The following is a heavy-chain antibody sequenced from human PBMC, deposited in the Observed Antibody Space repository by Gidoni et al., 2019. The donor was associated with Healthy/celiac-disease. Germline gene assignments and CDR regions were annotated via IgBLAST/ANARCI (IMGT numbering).Heavy chain of an antibody. D-gene: IGHD6-19*01. J-gene: IGHJ4*02. V-gene: IGHV3-20*04. CDR3: ARDLSSGWYSSFDY. CDR1: GFTFDDYG. Sequence: EVQLVDSGGGVVRPGGSLRLSCAASGFTFDDYGMSWVRQAPGKGLEWVSGINWNGGSTGYADSGKGRFTISRDNAKNALYLQMNSLRAEDTALYYCARDLSSGWYSSFDYWGQGTLVTVSS. CDR2: INWNGGST.